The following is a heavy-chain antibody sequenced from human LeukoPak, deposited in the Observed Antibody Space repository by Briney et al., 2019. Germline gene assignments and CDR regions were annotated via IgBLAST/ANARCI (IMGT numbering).Heavy chain of an antibody. V-gene: IGHV3-9*01. CDR1: GFTFDDYA. CDR3: AKGRYYYDSSAYARGWYMDV. D-gene: IGHD3-22*01. J-gene: IGHJ6*03. Sequence: GRSLRLSCAASGFTFDDYAMHWVRQAPGKGLEWVSGISWYSGSIGYADSVKGRFTISRDNAKNSLYLQMNSLRAEDTALYYCAKGRYYYDSSAYARGWYMDVWGKGTTVTVSS. CDR2: ISWYSGSI.